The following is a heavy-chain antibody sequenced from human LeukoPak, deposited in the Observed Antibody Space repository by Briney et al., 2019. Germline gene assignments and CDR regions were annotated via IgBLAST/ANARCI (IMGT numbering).Heavy chain of an antibody. Sequence: PGGSLRLSCAASGFSISDRYMDWVRQAPGKGLEWVGRVRNKPNGYTTDYGTSVKGRFTISRDDSKNSLYLQMNSLTSEDTAVYYCTRVRHGDYFDYWGQGTLVSVSS. CDR1: GFSISDRY. D-gene: IGHD4-17*01. CDR3: TRVRHGDYFDY. CDR2: VRNKPNGYTT. J-gene: IGHJ4*02. V-gene: IGHV3-72*01.